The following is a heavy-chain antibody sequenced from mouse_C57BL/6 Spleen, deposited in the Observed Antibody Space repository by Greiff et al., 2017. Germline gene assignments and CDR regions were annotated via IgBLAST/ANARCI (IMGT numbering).Heavy chain of an antibody. V-gene: IGHV5-6*01. J-gene: IGHJ2*01. Sequence: EVMLVESGGDLVKPGGSLKLSCAASGFTFSSYGMSWVRQTPDKRLAWVATISSGGSYTYYPDSVKGRFTISRDNAKNTLYLQMSSLKSEDTAMYYCARHGGYYGSSYQGYFDYWGQGTTLTVSS. D-gene: IGHD1-1*01. CDR2: ISSGGSYT. CDR3: ARHGGYYGSSYQGYFDY. CDR1: GFTFSSYG.